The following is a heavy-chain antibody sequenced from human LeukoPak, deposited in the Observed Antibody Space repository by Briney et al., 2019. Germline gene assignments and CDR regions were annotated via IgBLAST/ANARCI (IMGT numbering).Heavy chain of an antibody. V-gene: IGHV4-31*03. Sequence: SETLPLTCTVSGGSISSGGYYWSWIRQHPGTGLEWIGYIYYSGSTYYNPSLKSRVTISVDTSKNQFSLKLSSVTAADTAVYYCARERGPDYGDTPIFDYWGQGTLVTVSS. CDR3: ARERGPDYGDTPIFDY. CDR2: IYYSGST. J-gene: IGHJ4*02. D-gene: IGHD4-17*01. CDR1: GGSISSGGYY.